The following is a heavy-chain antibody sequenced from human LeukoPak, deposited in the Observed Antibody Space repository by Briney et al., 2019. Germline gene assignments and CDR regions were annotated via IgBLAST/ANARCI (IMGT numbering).Heavy chain of an antibody. CDR1: GGSISSYY. V-gene: IGHV4-59*01. D-gene: IGHD6-19*01. Sequence: SETLSLTCTVSGGSISSYYWSWLRQPPGKGLEWIGYIYYSGSTNYNPSLKSRVTISVDTSKNQFSLKLSSVTAADTAVYYCARPRKDSSGWYNFDYWGQGTLVTVSS. CDR3: ARPRKDSSGWYNFDY. CDR2: IYYSGST. J-gene: IGHJ4*02.